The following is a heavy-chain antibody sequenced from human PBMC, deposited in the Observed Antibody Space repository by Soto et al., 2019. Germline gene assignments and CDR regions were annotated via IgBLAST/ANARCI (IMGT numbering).Heavy chain of an antibody. CDR3: ARSQGGVVTAMYYCDY. CDR1: GYTFTGYY. Sequence: QVQLVQSGAEVKKPGASVKVSCKASGYTFTGYYMHWVRQAPGQGLEWMGWINPNSGGTNYAQKFQGWVTMTRDTSISTAYMELSRLRSDDTAVYHCARSQGGVVTAMYYCDYWGQGTLVTVSS. D-gene: IGHD2-21*02. V-gene: IGHV1-2*04. J-gene: IGHJ4*02. CDR2: INPNSGGT.